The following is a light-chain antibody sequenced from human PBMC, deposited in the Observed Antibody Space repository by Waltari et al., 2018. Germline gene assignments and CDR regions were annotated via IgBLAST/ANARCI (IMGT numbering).Light chain of an antibody. CDR2: EVS. V-gene: IGKV2D-29*01. Sequence: DIVLTQTPISLSVTPGQPASISCKSSQSLLHSDGKTYMYWYLQKPGQPPQLLIDEVSDPFSGVRDRFSGSGSGIDFTLKIRRVEAADVEVYYCMQSRHLTLTFGGGTKVEIK. CDR3: MQSRHLTLT. J-gene: IGKJ4*01. CDR1: QSLLHSDGKTY.